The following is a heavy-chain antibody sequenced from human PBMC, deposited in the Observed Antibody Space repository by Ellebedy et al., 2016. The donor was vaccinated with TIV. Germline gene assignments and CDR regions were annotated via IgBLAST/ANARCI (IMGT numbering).Heavy chain of an antibody. J-gene: IGHJ4*02. CDR2: INAGNGNT. D-gene: IGHD5-18*01. V-gene: IGHV1-3*01. CDR3: ARSGDTSMAFTPSLDY. Sequence: AASVKVSCKASGYTFTSYAMHWVRQAPGQRLEWVGWINAGNGNTKYSQKFQGRVTITRDTSASTAYMELSSLRSEDTAVYYCARSGDTSMAFTPSLDYWGQGTLVTVSS. CDR1: GYTFTSYA.